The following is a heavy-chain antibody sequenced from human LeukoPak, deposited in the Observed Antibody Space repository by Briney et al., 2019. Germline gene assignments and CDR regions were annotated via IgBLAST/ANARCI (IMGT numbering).Heavy chain of an antibody. D-gene: IGHD6-19*01. J-gene: IGHJ3*02. V-gene: IGHV3-7*01. Sequence: GGSLRLSCAASGFTFSSYWMSWVRQAPGKGLEGVANIKQDGSEKYYVDSVKGRFTISRDNAKNSLYLQMNSLRAEDTAVYYCARVGYSSGWYRGDAFDIWGQGTMVTVSS. CDR2: IKQDGSEK. CDR3: ARVGYSSGWYRGDAFDI. CDR1: GFTFSSYW.